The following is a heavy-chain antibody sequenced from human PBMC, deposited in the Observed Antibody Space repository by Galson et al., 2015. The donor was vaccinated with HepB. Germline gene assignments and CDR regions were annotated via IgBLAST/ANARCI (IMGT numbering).Heavy chain of an antibody. CDR2: ISGSGGSI. CDR1: AFTFSTYA. Sequence: SLRLSCAASAFTFSTYAMTWVRQAPGKGLEWVSAISGSGGSIYYVDSVKGRFTTSRDNSKNTLYLQMNSLRVEDTAVYYCAKQSGDGRSYDYWGQGTLVTVSS. D-gene: IGHD7-27*01. J-gene: IGHJ4*02. V-gene: IGHV3-23*01. CDR3: AKQSGDGRSYDY.